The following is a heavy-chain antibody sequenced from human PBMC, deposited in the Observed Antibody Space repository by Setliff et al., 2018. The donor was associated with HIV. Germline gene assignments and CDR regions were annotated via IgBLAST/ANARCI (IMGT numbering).Heavy chain of an antibody. CDR1: GGSISRYY. CDR2: IYTSGRT. Sequence: PSETLSLTCTVSGGSISRYYWSWIRQSAGKGLQWIGDIYTSGRTNYNPSLKSRVTMSLDTSKKQFSLKLSSVTAADTAVYYCARHYYGSGSYYNPPPYYYYYMDVWGKGTTVTVSS. V-gene: IGHV4-4*07. D-gene: IGHD3-10*01. J-gene: IGHJ6*03. CDR3: ARHYYGSGSYYNPPPYYYYYMDV.